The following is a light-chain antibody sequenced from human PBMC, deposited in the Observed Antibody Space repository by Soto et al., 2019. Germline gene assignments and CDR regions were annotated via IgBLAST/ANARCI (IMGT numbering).Light chain of an antibody. CDR3: QQSYSTPST. Sequence: DIQMTQSPSSLSASVGDRVTITCRASQSISNYLNWYQQKPGKAPKLLIYAASSLQSGVPSRFSGSGSGTDVTLTISSLQPGDFATYYCQQSYSTPSTFGQGTKVEIK. V-gene: IGKV1-39*01. J-gene: IGKJ1*01. CDR1: QSISNY. CDR2: AAS.